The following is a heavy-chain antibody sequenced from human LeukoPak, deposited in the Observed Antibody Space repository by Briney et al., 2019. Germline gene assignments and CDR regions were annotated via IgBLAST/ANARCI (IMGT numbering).Heavy chain of an antibody. CDR1: GFTVSSNY. Sequence: GGSLRLSCAASGFTVSSNYMSWVRQAPGKGLEWVSVIYSGGSTYYADSVKGRFTISRDNSKNTLYLQMNSLRAEDTAVYYCARGYEYSSGWYYFDYWGQGTLVTVSS. D-gene: IGHD6-19*01. CDR2: IYSGGST. V-gene: IGHV3-66*01. CDR3: ARGYEYSSGWYYFDY. J-gene: IGHJ4*02.